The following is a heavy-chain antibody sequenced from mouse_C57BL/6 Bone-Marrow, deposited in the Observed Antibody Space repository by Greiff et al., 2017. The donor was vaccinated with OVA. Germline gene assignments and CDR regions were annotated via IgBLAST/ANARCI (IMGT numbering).Heavy chain of an antibody. J-gene: IGHJ2*01. CDR3: ARDYGNGY. CDR1: GYSFTGYY. CDR2: INPSTGGT. V-gene: IGHV1-42*01. D-gene: IGHD2-1*01. Sequence: DVQLVESGPELVKPGASVKISCKASGYSFTGYYMNWVKQSPEKSLEWIGEINPSTGGTTYNQKFKAKATLTVDKSSSTAYMQLKSLTSEDSAVYYCARDYGNGYWGQGTTLTVSS.